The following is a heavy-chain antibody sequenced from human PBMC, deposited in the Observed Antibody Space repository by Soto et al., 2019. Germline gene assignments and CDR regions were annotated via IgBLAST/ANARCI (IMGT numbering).Heavy chain of an antibody. CDR2: IIPIFGTA. CDR1: GDTFSSYA. CDR3: ARDGSGYRSRASPMDV. V-gene: IGHV1-69*06. J-gene: IGHJ6*02. D-gene: IGHD3-22*01. Sequence: QVQLVQSGAEVKKPGSSVKVSCKASGDTFSSYAISWVRQAPGQGLEWMGGIIPIFGTANYAQKFQGRVTITADKSTSTAYMELRSLRSEDTAVYYCARDGSGYRSRASPMDVWGQGTTVTVSS.